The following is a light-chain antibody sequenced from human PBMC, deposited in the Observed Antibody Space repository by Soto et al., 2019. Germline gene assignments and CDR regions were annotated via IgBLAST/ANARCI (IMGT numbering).Light chain of an antibody. CDR3: MQALQAPYT. CDR2: LGS. CDR1: QSLLHSNGYNY. J-gene: IGKJ2*01. V-gene: IGKV2-28*01. Sequence: DMVMTQSPLSLLVTPGEPASISCRSSQSLLHSNGYNYLDWYLQKPGQSPQLLIFLGSNRASGVPDRFSGSGSGTDFTLKISRVEAEDVGVYYCMQALQAPYTFGLGTKLEIK.